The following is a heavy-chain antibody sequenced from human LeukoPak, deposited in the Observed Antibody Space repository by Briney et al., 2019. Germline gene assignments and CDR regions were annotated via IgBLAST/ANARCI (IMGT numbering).Heavy chain of an antibody. D-gene: IGHD3-3*01. CDR3: AREWEWINTILWDNSYYYMDV. J-gene: IGHJ6*03. Sequence: SETLSLTCTVSGGSISSYYWSWIRQPAGKGLEWIGRIYTSGSTNYNPSLKSRVTMSVDTSKNQFSLKLSSVTAAVAAVYYCAREWEWINTILWDNSYYYMDVWGKGTTVTVSS. CDR2: IYTSGST. V-gene: IGHV4-4*07. CDR1: GGSISSYY.